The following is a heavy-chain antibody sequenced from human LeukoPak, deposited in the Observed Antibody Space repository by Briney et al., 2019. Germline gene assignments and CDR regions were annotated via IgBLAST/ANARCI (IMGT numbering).Heavy chain of an antibody. J-gene: IGHJ2*01. Sequence: SETLSLTCTVSGGSISSYYWSWVRQPAGKGLEWIGRIYTSGSTNYNPSLKSRVTMSVDTSKNQFSLKLSSVTAADTAVYYCATSWAPIAVADWYFDLWGRGTLVTVSS. D-gene: IGHD6-19*01. CDR3: ATSWAPIAVADWYFDL. V-gene: IGHV4-4*07. CDR2: IYTSGST. CDR1: GGSISSYY.